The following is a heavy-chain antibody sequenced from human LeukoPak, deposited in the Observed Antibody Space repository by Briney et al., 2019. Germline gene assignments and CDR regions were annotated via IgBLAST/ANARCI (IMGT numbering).Heavy chain of an antibody. V-gene: IGHV4-30-2*01. CDR2: IYHSGST. CDR1: GGSISSGGYS. CDR3: ARDARYCSGGSCYVAFDI. J-gene: IGHJ3*02. Sequence: SETLSLTCAVSGGSISSGGYSWSWIRQPPGKGLEWIGYIYHSGSTYYNPSLKSRVTISVDRSKNQFSLKLSSVTAADTAVYYCARDARYCSGGSCYVAFDIWGQGTMVTVSS. D-gene: IGHD2-15*01.